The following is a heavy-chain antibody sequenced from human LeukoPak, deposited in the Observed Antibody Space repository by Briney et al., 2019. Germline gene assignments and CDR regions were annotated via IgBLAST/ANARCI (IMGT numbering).Heavy chain of an antibody. CDR1: GVTFSNYG. Sequence: PGRSLRLSCAASGVTFSNYGMNWVRQAPGKGLEWVAVISYDGSKKYYADSVKGRLTISKDNSKNTLYLQINSLRAEDTAVYYCAKAMTAAVPDAFDFWGQGTMVTVSS. V-gene: IGHV3-30-3*01. CDR3: AKAMTAAVPDAFDF. J-gene: IGHJ3*01. CDR2: ISYDGSKK. D-gene: IGHD6-13*01.